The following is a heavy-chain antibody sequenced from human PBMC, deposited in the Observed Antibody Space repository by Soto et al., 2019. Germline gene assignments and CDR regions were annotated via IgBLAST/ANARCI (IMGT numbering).Heavy chain of an antibody. CDR3: AREIWSGYQFDY. CDR1: GASISSGDYY. Sequence: SETLSLTCTVSGASISSGDYYWSWVRQPPGKGLEWIGYIYYSGSTFYNPSLKSRLTISVDTSKNQFSLKLSSVTAADTAVYYCAREIWSGYQFDYWGQGTLVTVSS. J-gene: IGHJ4*02. D-gene: IGHD3-3*01. CDR2: IYYSGST. V-gene: IGHV4-30-4*01.